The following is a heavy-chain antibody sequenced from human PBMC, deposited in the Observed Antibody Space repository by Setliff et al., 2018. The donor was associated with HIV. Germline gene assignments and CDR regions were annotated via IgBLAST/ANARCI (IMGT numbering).Heavy chain of an antibody. CDR3: ARDGPGLSKADYYGMDV. V-gene: IGHV3-48*03. J-gene: IGHJ6*02. Sequence: GGSLRLSCAASGFTFSSYEMNWVRQAPGKGLEWVSYISSSGSTKYYADSVKGRFTISRDNAKNSLYLQMNSLRAEDTAVYYCARDGPGLSKADYYGMDVWGQGTKVTVSS. CDR2: ISSSGSTK. CDR1: GFTFSSYE.